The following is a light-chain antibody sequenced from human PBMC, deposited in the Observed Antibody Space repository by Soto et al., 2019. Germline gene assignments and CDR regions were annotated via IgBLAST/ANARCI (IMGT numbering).Light chain of an antibody. Sequence: QSALTQPASVSGSPGQSITISCTGTSNDFGGYNYVSWYQQHPGKAPKLMIYDVTIRPSGISNHFSGSKSGNTASLTISGLQAEDEADYYCSSYTSSNTVVFGGGTKLTVL. CDR2: DVT. CDR3: SSYTSSNTVV. CDR1: SNDFGGYNY. J-gene: IGLJ2*01. V-gene: IGLV2-14*01.